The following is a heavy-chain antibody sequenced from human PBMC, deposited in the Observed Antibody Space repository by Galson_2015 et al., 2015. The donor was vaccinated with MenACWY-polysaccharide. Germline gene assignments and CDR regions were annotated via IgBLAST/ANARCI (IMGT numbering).Heavy chain of an antibody. Sequence: QSGAEVKKPGESLKISCKASGYSFNTNEIGWVRQLPGKGLEWMGIVYPADSKIRYSPSFEGPVTISVDKSISTVYLQWSSLKASDTAMYYCARNGGGLGVWGQGTMVTVSS. V-gene: IGHV5-51*03. CDR2: VYPADSKI. J-gene: IGHJ3*01. CDR1: GYSFNTNE. CDR3: ARNGGGLGV. D-gene: IGHD3-16*01.